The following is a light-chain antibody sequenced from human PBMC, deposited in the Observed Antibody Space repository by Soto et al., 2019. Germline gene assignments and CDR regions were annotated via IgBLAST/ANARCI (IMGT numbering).Light chain of an antibody. CDR1: QSISSN. Sequence: DIQLTQSPSSLSESVGDGVTITCRASQSISSNLNWYQQIPGKPPKLQIYIASTFQRGVPSRFSGSGSGTDFTLTISRLQPEDFATYYCQQSYSTPLTFGGGTKVEIQ. CDR3: QQSYSTPLT. V-gene: IGKV1-39*01. J-gene: IGKJ4*01. CDR2: IAS.